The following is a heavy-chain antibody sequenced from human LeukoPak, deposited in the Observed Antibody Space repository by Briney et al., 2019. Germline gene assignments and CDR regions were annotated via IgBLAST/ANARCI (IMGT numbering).Heavy chain of an antibody. V-gene: IGHV3-23*01. D-gene: IGHD6-13*01. CDR3: AKDAAGPEY. CDR2: ISGSGGST. J-gene: IGHJ4*02. Sequence: GGSLRLSCAASGFTFSSYAMSWVRQAPGEGLEWVSGISGSGGSTNYADSVKGRFTISRDNSRNTQYLQMNSLRAEDTAVYYCAKDAAGPEYWGQGTLVTVSS. CDR1: GFTFSSYA.